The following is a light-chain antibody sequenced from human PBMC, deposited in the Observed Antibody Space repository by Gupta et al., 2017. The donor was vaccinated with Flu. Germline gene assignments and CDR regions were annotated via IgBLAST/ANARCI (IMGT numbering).Light chain of an antibody. CDR1: QSLWNNY. Sequence: IVLTHSPGTLSLSPGETATLSCRASQSLWNNYLAWFQHKPGQTPRLLIYGASSRATGIPDRFSGSGSETDFTLTITSLEPADFAVYYCQQYASAPDNFGQGTRLEIK. J-gene: IGKJ2*01. V-gene: IGKV3-20*01. CDR2: GAS. CDR3: QQYASAPDN.